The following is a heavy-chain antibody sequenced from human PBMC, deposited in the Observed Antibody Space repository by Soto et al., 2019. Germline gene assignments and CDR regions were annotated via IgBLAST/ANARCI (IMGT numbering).Heavy chain of an antibody. CDR1: GLTFGSYA. D-gene: IGHD6-13*01. J-gene: IGHJ6*03. CDR2: ISSDGSNK. V-gene: IGHV3-30-3*01. Sequence: QPGGSLGLSCASSGLTFGSYAFAGSRKAQGKGLKRVAVISSDGSNKYYADSVKGRFNFSRDNSKNTLYLQMNSLTTEHTAVYYFTTAPYRLPIAAAGKRYYYYYRDVWGKGTTVTVSS. CDR3: TTAPYRLPIAAAGKRYYYYYRDV.